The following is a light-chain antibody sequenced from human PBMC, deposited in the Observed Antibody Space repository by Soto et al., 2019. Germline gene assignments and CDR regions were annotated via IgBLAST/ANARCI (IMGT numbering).Light chain of an antibody. J-gene: IGKJ2*01. Sequence: DIQMTQSPSTLSASVGDRVAISCRASQSVSGWLAWYQQKPGKVPKLLINQASTLEDGVPSRFSGSGSGTEFTLTISSLQPDDSATYYCQHYNDYSYTFGPGTNLEIK. CDR2: QAS. V-gene: IGKV1-5*03. CDR3: QHYNDYSYT. CDR1: QSVSGW.